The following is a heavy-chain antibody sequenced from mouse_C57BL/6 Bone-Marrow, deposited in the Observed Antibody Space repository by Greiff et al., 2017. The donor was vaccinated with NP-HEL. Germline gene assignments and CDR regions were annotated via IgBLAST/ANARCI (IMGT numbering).Heavy chain of an antibody. CDR1: GFSLTSYG. V-gene: IGHV2-6*01. J-gene: IGHJ3*01. D-gene: IGHD3-2*02. CDR2: IWGVGST. Sequence: VKVVESGPGLVAPSQSLSITCTVSGFSLTSYGVDWVRQSPGKGLEWLGVIWGVGSTNYNSALKSRLSISKDNSKSQVFLKMNSLQTDDTAMYYCASIRVWFAYWGQGTLVTVSA. CDR3: ASIRVWFAY.